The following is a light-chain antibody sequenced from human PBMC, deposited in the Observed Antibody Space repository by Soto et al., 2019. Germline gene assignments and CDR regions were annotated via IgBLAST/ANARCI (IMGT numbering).Light chain of an antibody. J-gene: IGKJ4*01. CDR3: QQFKTYSLT. V-gene: IGKV1-5*01. CDR1: QSINNW. Sequence: DILMTQSPSTLSASVGDRVTITCRASQSINNWLAWYQQKPGKAPKLLIFDAFNLESGVPFRFSGSGFGTEFTLTISSLQPDDSATYYCQQFKTYSLTFGGGTKVEI. CDR2: DAF.